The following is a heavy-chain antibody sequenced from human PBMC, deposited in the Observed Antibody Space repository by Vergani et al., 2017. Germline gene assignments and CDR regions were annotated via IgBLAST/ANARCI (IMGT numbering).Heavy chain of an antibody. CDR1: GGSISSYY. CDR3: ARIGLGNRIDY. Sequence: QVQLQESGPGLVKPSETLSLTCTVSGGSISSYYWSWIRQPTGKGLEWIGYIYYSGSTNYNPSPKSRVTISVDTSKNQFSLKLSSVTAADTAVYYWARIGLGNRIDYWGQGTLVTVSS. J-gene: IGHJ4*02. V-gene: IGHV4-59*01. CDR2: IYYSGST. D-gene: IGHD1-14*01.